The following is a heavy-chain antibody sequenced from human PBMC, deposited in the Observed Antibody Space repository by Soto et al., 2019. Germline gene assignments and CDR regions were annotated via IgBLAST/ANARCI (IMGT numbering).Heavy chain of an antibody. CDR3: ATLNWGKRDWFDP. CDR1: GYTFTSYG. J-gene: IGHJ5*02. D-gene: IGHD7-27*01. Sequence: ASVKVSCKASGYTFTSYGISWVRQAPGQGLEWMGWISAYNGNTNYAQKLQGRVTMTTDKSTSTAYMELRSLRSDDTAVYYCATLNWGKRDWFDPWGQGTLVTVSS. V-gene: IGHV1-18*01. CDR2: ISAYNGNT.